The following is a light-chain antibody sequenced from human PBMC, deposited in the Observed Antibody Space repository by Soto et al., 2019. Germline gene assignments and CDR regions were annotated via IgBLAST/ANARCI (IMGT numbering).Light chain of an antibody. V-gene: IGLV2-14*01. Sequence: QSALTQPASVSGSPGQSISISCTGSITDVGAYNYVAWYQQKPGKAPKLLIYEVDNRPSGVSNRFSGSKSGNTASLTISGLQTDDEADYYCSSSTTTNTAVFGGGTKVTVL. J-gene: IGLJ3*02. CDR1: ITDVGAYNY. CDR2: EVD. CDR3: SSSTTTNTAV.